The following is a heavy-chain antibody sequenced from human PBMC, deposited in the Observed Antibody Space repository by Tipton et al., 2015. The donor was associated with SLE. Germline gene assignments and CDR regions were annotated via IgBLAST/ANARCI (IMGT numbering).Heavy chain of an antibody. CDR3: ARGWVRFEGWIDP. D-gene: IGHD5-12*01. J-gene: IGHJ5*02. CDR2: IYKTGIT. CDR1: GGSMNNYY. Sequence: TLSLTCTVSGGSMNNYYWSWIRQPPGRGLEWMGYIYKTGITSYDPSLKSRVSISVDTSKNQISLKLNSVTTADTAVYYCARGWVRFEGWIDPWGQGTLVTVSS. V-gene: IGHV4-59*01.